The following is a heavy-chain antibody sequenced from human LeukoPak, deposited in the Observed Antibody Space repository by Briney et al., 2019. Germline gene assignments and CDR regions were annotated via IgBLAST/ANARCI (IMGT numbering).Heavy chain of an antibody. CDR3: ARDSSGYYYQLDY. J-gene: IGHJ4*02. Sequence: PSETLSLTCTVSGGXISGYYCSWIRQPAGKGLEWLGRIYSSGSTKCNPSLKSRVTMSVDTSKNQFSLKLSSVTAADTAVYYCARDSSGYYYQLDYWGQGTLVTVSS. CDR1: GGXISGYY. CDR2: IYSSGST. D-gene: IGHD3-22*01. V-gene: IGHV4-4*07.